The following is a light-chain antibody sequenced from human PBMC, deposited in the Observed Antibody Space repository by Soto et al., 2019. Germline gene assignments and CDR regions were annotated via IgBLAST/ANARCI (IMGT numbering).Light chain of an antibody. Sequence: DIVVTQSPATLSASPGERVTLSCRASQFVSSRLAWYQQRPGQVPRLLIYDTSTRGPGISARFSGSGSGTEFTLTISSLQSEDFAVYDCQEYIQWPPGMFGPGKTVDIK. CDR3: QEYIQWPPGM. CDR1: QFVSSR. V-gene: IGKV3-15*01. J-gene: IGKJ1*01. CDR2: DTS.